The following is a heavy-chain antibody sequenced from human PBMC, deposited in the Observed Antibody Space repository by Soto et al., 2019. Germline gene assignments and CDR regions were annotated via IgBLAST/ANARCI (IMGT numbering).Heavy chain of an antibody. CDR1: GFTFDDYT. V-gene: IGHV3-43*01. CDR3: AKPVFNSETYYRAQYFQH. CDR2: ISWDGSST. J-gene: IGHJ1*01. Sequence: EMQLVESGGVVVQPGGSLRLSCAASGFTFDDYTMHWVRQAPGKGLEWVSLISWDGSSTYYADSVKGRFTISRDNSKNSLFLQMNSLRTEDTASYYCAKPVFNSETYYRAQYFQHWGQGTLVTVSS. D-gene: IGHD1-26*01.